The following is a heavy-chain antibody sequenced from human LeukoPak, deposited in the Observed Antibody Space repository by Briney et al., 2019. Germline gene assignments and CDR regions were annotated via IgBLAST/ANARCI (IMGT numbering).Heavy chain of an antibody. CDR3: ARDGVTPTAAYYFDY. V-gene: IGHV3-30-3*01. CDR2: ISYDGSNK. CDR1: GFTFSSYL. J-gene: IGHJ4*02. Sequence: PGGSLRLSCAASGFTFSSYLMHWVRQAPGKGLEWAAVISYDGSNKYYADSVKGRFTISRDNSKNTLYLEMNSLRAEDTAVYYCARDGVTPTAAYYFDYWGQGTLVTVSS. D-gene: IGHD2-21*02.